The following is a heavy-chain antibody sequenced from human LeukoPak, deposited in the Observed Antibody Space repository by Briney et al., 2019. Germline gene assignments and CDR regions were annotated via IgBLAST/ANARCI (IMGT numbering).Heavy chain of an antibody. V-gene: IGHV3-7*03. CDR2: INKDGSEE. CDR3: ARWPHCQDF. CDR1: GFTFSDFY. J-gene: IGHJ4*02. Sequence: AAGSLRLSCAASGFTFSDFYMSWVRQAPGKGLEWVANINKDGSEEKYVDSVKGRFTISRDNAKNSLYLQMSSLRADDTAVYYCARWPHCQDFWGRGTRVTVSS.